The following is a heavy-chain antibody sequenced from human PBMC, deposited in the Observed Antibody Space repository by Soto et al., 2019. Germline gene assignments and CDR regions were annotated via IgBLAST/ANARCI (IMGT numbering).Heavy chain of an antibody. CDR1: GFTFSDYY. CDR3: ARERSSWHNWFDP. CDR2: ISSSGSTI. J-gene: IGHJ5*02. D-gene: IGHD6-13*01. Sequence: GGSLRLSCAVSGFTFSDYYMNWVRQAPGKGLEWVSYISSSGSTIYYADSVKGRFTISRDNAKNSLYLQMNSLRAEDTAVYYCARERSSWHNWFDPWGQGTLVTVSS. V-gene: IGHV3-11*04.